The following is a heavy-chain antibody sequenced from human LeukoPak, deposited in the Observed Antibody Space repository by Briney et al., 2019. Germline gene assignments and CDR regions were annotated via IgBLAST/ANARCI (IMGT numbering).Heavy chain of an antibody. J-gene: IGHJ4*02. CDR2: INPNSGGT. V-gene: IGHV1-2*04. CDR3: ARAGEYSSGWYSY. D-gene: IGHD6-19*01. CDR1: GYTFTGYY. Sequence: GASVKVSCKASGYTFTGYYMHWVRQAPGQGREWMGWINPNSGGTNYAQKFQGWVTMTRDTSISTAYMELSRLRSDDTAVYYCARAGEYSSGWYSYWGQGTLVTVSS.